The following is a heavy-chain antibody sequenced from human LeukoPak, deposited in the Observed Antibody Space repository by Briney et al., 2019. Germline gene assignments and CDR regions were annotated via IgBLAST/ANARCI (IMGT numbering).Heavy chain of an antibody. CDR2: INHSGST. CDR1: GGSFSGYY. D-gene: IGHD4-23*01. CDR3: ARPYGGEYDY. Sequence: PSETLSLTCAVYGGSFSGYYWSWIRQPPGKGLEWIGEINHSGSTNYNPSLKSRVTISVDTSKNQFSLKLSSVTAADTAVYYCARPYGGEYDYWGQGTLVTVSS. V-gene: IGHV4-34*01. J-gene: IGHJ4*02.